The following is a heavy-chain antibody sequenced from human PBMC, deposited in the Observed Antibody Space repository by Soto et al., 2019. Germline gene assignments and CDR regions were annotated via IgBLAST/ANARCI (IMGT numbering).Heavy chain of an antibody. J-gene: IGHJ6*02. V-gene: IGHV4-59*01. D-gene: IGHD3-9*01. CDR1: GGSISSYY. Sequence: SETLSLTCTVSGGSISSYYWSWIRQPPGKGLEWIGYIYYSGSTNYNPSLKSRVTISVDTSKNQFSLKLSSVTAADTAVYYCARNNYDILTGFYYYGMDVWSQGTTVTVSS. CDR3: ARNNYDILTGFYYYGMDV. CDR2: IYYSGST.